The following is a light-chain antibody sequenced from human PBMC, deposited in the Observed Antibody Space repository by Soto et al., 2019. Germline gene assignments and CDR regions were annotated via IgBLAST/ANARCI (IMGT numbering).Light chain of an antibody. CDR1: QSVASRN. V-gene: IGKV3-20*01. CDR3: QHFGNSLWT. Sequence: EIVLTQSPGTLSLSPGERATLSCRASQSVASRNLAWYQQKSGQVPRLLIYGASSRAIHTPDRFSGSGSGTDFTLTISGLEPEDFAVYYCQHFGNSLWTFGQGTKVEI. CDR2: GAS. J-gene: IGKJ1*01.